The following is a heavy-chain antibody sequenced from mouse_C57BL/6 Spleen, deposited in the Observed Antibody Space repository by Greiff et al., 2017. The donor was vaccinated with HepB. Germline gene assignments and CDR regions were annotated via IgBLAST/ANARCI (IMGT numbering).Heavy chain of an antibody. D-gene: IGHD1-1*01. CDR2: IHPNSGST. J-gene: IGHJ3*01. CDR3: AREIGYYYGSSSFAY. Sequence: QVQLQQPGAELVKPGASVKLSCKASGYTFTSYWMHWVKQRPGQGLEWIGMIHPNSGSTNYNEKFKSKAPLTVDKSSSTAYMQLSSLTSEDSAVYYCAREIGYYYGSSSFAYWGQGTLVTVSA. V-gene: IGHV1-64*01. CDR1: GYTFTSYW.